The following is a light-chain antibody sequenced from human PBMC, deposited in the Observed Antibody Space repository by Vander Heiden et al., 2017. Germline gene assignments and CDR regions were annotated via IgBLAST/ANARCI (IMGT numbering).Light chain of an antibody. Sequence: QSALTQPASVSGSPGQSITISCTGTSSDVGGYNYVSWYQQHPGKASKLMIYDVSNRPSGGSNRFPGSKSGNTASLTISGLQAEDEADYYCSSYTSSSSLYVFGTGTKVTVL. CDR3: SSYTSSSSLYV. CDR1: SSDVGGYNY. CDR2: DVS. J-gene: IGLJ1*01. V-gene: IGLV2-14*01.